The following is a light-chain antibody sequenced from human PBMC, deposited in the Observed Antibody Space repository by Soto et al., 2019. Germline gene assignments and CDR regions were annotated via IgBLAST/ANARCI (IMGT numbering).Light chain of an antibody. CDR3: QHGGNWLPYI. CDR2: DTS. CDR1: QSVTSSY. J-gene: IGKJ2*01. Sequence: EIVLTQSPGTLSLYPGESATLSCRASQSVTSSYIAWYQQKPGQAPRLLIFDTSNRATGIPDRFSASGSGTDFTLTISSLEPDDFASYYCQHGGNWLPYIFGQGTNLEIK. V-gene: IGKV3D-20*02.